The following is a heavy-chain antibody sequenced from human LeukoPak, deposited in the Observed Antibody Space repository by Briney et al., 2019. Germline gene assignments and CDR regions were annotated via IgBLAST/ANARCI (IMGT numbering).Heavy chain of an antibody. D-gene: IGHD3-22*01. CDR2: IKQDGSEK. CDR3: ARDASTYYYDSSGPLVDY. CDR1: GFTFSSYW. J-gene: IGHJ4*02. Sequence: GGSLRLSCAASGFTFSSYWMSWVRQAPGKGLEWVANIKQDGSEKYYVDSVKGRFTISRDNAKNSLYLQMNSLRAEDTAVYYCARDASTYYYDSSGPLVDYWGQGTLVTVSS. V-gene: IGHV3-7*01.